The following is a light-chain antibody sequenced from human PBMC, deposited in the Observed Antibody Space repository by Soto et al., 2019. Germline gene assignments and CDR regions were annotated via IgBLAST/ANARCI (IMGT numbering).Light chain of an antibody. V-gene: IGKV1-27*01. J-gene: IGKJ3*01. Sequence: DIKMTQSPSSLSASVGDRVTITCRASQDIRDYLVWYQQRPGEVPTLLIYAASTLQPGVPSRFSGSGYGTEFTLTISSLQSEDVSTYYCQKYGVAPYTFGPGTKVDL. CDR3: QKYGVAPYT. CDR1: QDIRDY. CDR2: AAS.